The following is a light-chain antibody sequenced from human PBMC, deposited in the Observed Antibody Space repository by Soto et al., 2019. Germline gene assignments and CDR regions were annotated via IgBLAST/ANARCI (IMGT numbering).Light chain of an antibody. CDR1: SSDVGSYNL. J-gene: IGLJ7*01. Sequence: QSALTQPASVSGSTGESITISCTGTSSDVGSYNLVSWYQQHPGKAPKLMIYEGSKRPSGVSNRFSGSKSGNTASLTISGLQAEDEADYYCCSYAGSSPAVFGGGTKLTV. V-gene: IGLV2-23*01. CDR2: EGS. CDR3: CSYAGSSPAV.